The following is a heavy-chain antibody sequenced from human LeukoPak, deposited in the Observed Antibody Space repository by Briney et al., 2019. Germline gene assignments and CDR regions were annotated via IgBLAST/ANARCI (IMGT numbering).Heavy chain of an antibody. CDR1: GFTFSSYA. D-gene: IGHD1-1*01. CDR2: ISGSGGST. CDR3: AKDQLGFPNSFDY. V-gene: IGHV3-23*01. Sequence: GGSLRLSCAASGFTFSSYAMSWDRQAPGKGLEWVSAISGSGGSTYYADSVKGRFTISRDNSKNTLYLQMNSLRAEDTAVYYCAKDQLGFPNSFDYWGQGTLVTVSS. J-gene: IGHJ4*02.